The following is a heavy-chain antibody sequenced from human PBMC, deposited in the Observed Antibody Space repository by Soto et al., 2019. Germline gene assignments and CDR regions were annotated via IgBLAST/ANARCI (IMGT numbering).Heavy chain of an antibody. CDR2: INPNSGGT. CDR1: GYTFTGYY. CDR3: ARDVEMATITPYYYYYGMDV. Sequence: EASVKVSCKASGYTFTGYYMHWVRQAPGQGLEWMGWINPNSGGTNYAQKFQGWVTMTRDTSISTAYMELSRLRSDDTAVYYCARDVEMATITPYYYYYGMDVWGQGTTVNVSS. D-gene: IGHD5-12*01. V-gene: IGHV1-2*04. J-gene: IGHJ6*02.